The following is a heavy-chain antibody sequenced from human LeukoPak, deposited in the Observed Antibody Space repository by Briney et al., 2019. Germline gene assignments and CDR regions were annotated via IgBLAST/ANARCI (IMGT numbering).Heavy chain of an antibody. CDR1: GFTFSSYW. CDR2: IKEDGAEK. V-gene: IGHV3-7*01. CDR3: ARDAEITLGTDS. J-gene: IGHJ5*01. D-gene: IGHD3-16*01. Sequence: GGSLRLSCAASGFTFSSYWMSWVRQAPGKGLEWMASIKEDGAEKYYVDSVKGRFTISRDNAKKSLYLEMSSLRADDTAVYYCARDAEITLGTDSWGHGTLVVVAS.